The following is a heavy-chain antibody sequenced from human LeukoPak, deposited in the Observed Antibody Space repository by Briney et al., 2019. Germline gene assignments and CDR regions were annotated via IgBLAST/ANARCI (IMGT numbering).Heavy chain of an antibody. Sequence: ASVRVSCKASGYTFTSYYMHWVRQAPGQGLEWMGIIDPSGGSTSYAQKFQGRVTMTRDTSTNTVYMELSSLRSEDTAVYYCAREVKNKLHRITGRSGYFDYWGQGTLVTVSS. J-gene: IGHJ4*02. CDR1: GYTFTSYY. V-gene: IGHV1-46*01. CDR3: AREVKNKLHRITGRSGYFDY. D-gene: IGHD1-20*01. CDR2: IDPSGGST.